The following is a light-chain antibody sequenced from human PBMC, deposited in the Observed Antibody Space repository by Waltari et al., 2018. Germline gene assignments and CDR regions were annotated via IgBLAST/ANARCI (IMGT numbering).Light chain of an antibody. J-gene: IGLJ3*02. CDR1: SSNLGAGYD. V-gene: IGLV1-40*01. Sequence: QSVLTQPPSVSGAPGQRVTISCTGSSSNLGAGYDLHWYQHFPGTAPKLLIYLDTNRPSGVPDRISASKSGTSASLAITGLQPEDEADYYCQSYDSRLTAWVFGGGTKLTVL. CDR2: LDT. CDR3: QSYDSRLTAWV.